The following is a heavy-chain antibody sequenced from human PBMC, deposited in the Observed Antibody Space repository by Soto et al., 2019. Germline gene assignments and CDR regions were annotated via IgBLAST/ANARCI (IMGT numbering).Heavy chain of an antibody. J-gene: IGHJ4*02. D-gene: IGHD3-22*01. CDR3: ARDSMIYDSSGYYYEELDY. V-gene: IGHV3-48*02. Sequence: GGSLRLSCAASGFTFSSYSMNWVRQAPGKGLEWVSYISSSSSTIYYADSVKGRFTISRDNAKNSLYLQMNSLRDEDTAVYYCARDSMIYDSSGYYYEELDYWGQGTLVTVSS. CDR1: GFTFSSYS. CDR2: ISSSSSTI.